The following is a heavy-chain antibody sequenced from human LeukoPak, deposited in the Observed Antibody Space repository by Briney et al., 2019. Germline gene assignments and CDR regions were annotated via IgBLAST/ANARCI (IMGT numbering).Heavy chain of an antibody. CDR2: IYYSGST. CDR1: GGSISSSSYY. J-gene: IGHJ3*02. V-gene: IGHV4-39*01. Sequence: SETLSLTCTVSGGSISSSSYYWGWIRQPPGKGLEWIGSIYYSGSTYYNPSLKSRVTISVDTSKNQFSLKLSSVTAADTAVYYCARPGWPLGAFDIWGQGTMVTVSS. D-gene: IGHD5-24*01. CDR3: ARPGWPLGAFDI.